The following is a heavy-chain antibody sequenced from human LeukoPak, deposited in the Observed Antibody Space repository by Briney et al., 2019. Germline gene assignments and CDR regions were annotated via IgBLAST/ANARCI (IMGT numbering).Heavy chain of an antibody. CDR1: GGSFSGYY. D-gene: IGHD6-19*01. CDR2: TNHSGST. Sequence: SETLSLTCAVYGGSFSGYYWSWIRQPPGKGLEWIGETNHSGSTNYNPSLKSRVTISVDTSKNQFSLQLKSVIPEDTAVYHCAREEPEYQWLAIFDFWGQGALVTVSS. J-gene: IGHJ4*02. V-gene: IGHV4-34*01. CDR3: AREEPEYQWLAIFDF.